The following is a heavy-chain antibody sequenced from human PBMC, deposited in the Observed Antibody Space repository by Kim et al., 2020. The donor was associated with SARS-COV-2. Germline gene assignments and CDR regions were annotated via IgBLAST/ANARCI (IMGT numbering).Heavy chain of an antibody. D-gene: IGHD3-16*02. CDR2: ISYSGST. V-gene: IGHV4-59*01. CDR3: ARAQGDMITLGGVITYWF. J-gene: IGHJ5*01. Sequence: SETLSLTCTASGGSISSYYWSWIRQPPGKGLEWIGYISYSGSTNYNPSLKSRVTISVDTTKNKFPQKLSYVPAADTAVYYCARAQGDMITLGGVITYWF. CDR1: GGSISSYY.